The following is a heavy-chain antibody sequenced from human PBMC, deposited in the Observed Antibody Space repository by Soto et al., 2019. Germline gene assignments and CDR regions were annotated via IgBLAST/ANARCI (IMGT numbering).Heavy chain of an antibody. CDR3: XXXXXXXXXRYFDL. V-gene: IGHV4-31*03. Sequence: QVQLQESGPGLVKPSQTLSLTCTVSGGSISSGGYYWSWIRQHPGKGLEWIGYIYYSGSTYYNPSLESRXTXSVXTSXXXXXXXXXXXXXXXXXXXXXXXXXXXXXRYFDLWGRGTLVTVSS. CDR1: GGSISSGGYY. J-gene: IGHJ2*01. CDR2: IYYSGST.